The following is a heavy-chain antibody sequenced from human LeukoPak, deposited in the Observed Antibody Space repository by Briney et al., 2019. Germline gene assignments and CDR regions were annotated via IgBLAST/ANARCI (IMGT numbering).Heavy chain of an antibody. CDR1: GFTFSSYS. D-gene: IGHD2-21*02. J-gene: IGHJ5*02. CDR2: ISSSSSYI. V-gene: IGHV3-21*04. CDR3: AKGSYCGGDCYSGGWFDP. Sequence: GGSLRLSCAASGFTFSSYSMNWVRQAPGKGLEWVSSISSSSSYIYYADSVKGRFTISRDNSKNTLYLQMNSLRAEDTAVYYCAKGSYCGGDCYSGGWFDPWGQGTLVTVSS.